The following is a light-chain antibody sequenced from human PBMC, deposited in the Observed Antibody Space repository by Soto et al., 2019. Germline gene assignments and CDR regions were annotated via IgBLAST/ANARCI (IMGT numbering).Light chain of an antibody. Sequence: QSALTQPASVSGSPGQSITISCTGTSSDIGSYNYVSWYQQHPGKAPKLIISEVTRRPSGVSDRFSGSKSGSTASLTISGLQAEDGADYYCSSYTNTATLIVFGTGTKVTVL. CDR1: SSDIGSYNY. CDR2: EVT. J-gene: IGLJ1*01. V-gene: IGLV2-14*01. CDR3: SSYTNTATLIV.